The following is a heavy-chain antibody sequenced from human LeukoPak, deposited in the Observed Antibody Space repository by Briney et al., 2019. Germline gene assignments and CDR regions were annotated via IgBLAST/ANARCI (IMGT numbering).Heavy chain of an antibody. V-gene: IGHV1-2*06. J-gene: IGHJ4*02. CDR1: GGTFSSYA. D-gene: IGHD6-13*01. CDR3: AREGRKIAAAGTPSPPDY. Sequence: ASVKVSCKASGGTFSSYAISWVRQAPGQGLEWMGRINPNSGGTNYAQKFQGRVTMTRDTSISTAYMELSRLRSDDTAVYYCAREGRKIAAAGTPSPPDYWGQGTLVTVSS. CDR2: INPNSGGT.